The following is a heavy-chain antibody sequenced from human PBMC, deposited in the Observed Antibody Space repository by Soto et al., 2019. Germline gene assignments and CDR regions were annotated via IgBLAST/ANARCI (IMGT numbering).Heavy chain of an antibody. CDR3: AGGTDPVLAPSYQSHLAA. CDR2: IDQDGSNK. V-gene: IGHV3-7*03. J-gene: IGHJ4*03. D-gene: IGHD3-16*01. Sequence: EVQLVESGGGLVQPGGSLRLSCAASKFTLNTYWMNWVRQAPGKGLEWVANIDQDGSNKHYVDSVEGRFTISRDNAKKSVSRQMSRLTVESTSVYYFAGGTDPVLAPSYQSHLAAWGPGTPVSVAS. CDR1: KFTLNTYW.